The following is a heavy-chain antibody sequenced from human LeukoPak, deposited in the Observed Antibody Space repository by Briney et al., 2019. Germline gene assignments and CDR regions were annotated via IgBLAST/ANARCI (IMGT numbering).Heavy chain of an antibody. D-gene: IGHD7-27*01. V-gene: IGHV3-23*01. CDR3: ARGTGGVDY. J-gene: IGHJ4*02. CDR2: ISDSGTT. CDR1: GFTFSIYG. Sequence: PGGSLRLSCAASGFTFSIYGMSWVRQAPGKGLEWFSAISDSGTTYYADSVRGRFIISRDNSKNTLYLQMNSLIAEDTAIYCCARGTGGVDYWGQGTLVTVSS.